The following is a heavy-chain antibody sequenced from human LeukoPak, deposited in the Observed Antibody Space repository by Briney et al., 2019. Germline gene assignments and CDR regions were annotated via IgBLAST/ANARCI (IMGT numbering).Heavy chain of an antibody. Sequence: PSETLSLTCAVYGGSFSGYYWSWIRQPPGKGLEWIGEINHSGSTNYNPSLKSRVTISVDTSKNQFSLKLSSVTAADTAVHYCARGIQRAIFGVPRRAYYDYWGQGTLVTVSS. D-gene: IGHD3-3*01. CDR2: INHSGST. J-gene: IGHJ4*02. V-gene: IGHV4-34*01. CDR1: GGSFSGYY. CDR3: ARGIQRAIFGVPRRAYYDY.